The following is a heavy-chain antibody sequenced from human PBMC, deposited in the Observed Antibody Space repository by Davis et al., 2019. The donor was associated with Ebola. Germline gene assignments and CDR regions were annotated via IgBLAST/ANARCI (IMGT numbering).Heavy chain of an antibody. J-gene: IGHJ5*02. CDR2: IKEDGSVT. CDR3: ARDVGVEFDH. Sequence: GESLKISCAASGLSIHMYWMTWVRQAPGKGLEWVANIKEDGSVTYYVDSVKGRFTSSRDNAKDSLYLQMNSLRVEDTAVYYCARDVGVEFDHWGQGTLVTVSS. D-gene: IGHD3-10*01. V-gene: IGHV3-7*03. CDR1: GLSIHMYW.